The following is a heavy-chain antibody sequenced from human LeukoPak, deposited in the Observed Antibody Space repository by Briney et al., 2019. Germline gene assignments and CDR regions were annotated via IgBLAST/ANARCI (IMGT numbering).Heavy chain of an antibody. CDR3: ARGKGGIAAAGLDY. D-gene: IGHD6-13*01. CDR2: INHSGST. J-gene: IGHJ4*02. Sequence: PSETLSLTCAVYGGSFSGYYWSWIRQPPGKGLEWIGEINHSGSTNYNPSLKSRVTISVDTSKNQFSLKLSSVTAADTAVYYCARGKGGIAAAGLDYWGQGTLVTVSS. V-gene: IGHV4-34*01. CDR1: GGSFSGYY.